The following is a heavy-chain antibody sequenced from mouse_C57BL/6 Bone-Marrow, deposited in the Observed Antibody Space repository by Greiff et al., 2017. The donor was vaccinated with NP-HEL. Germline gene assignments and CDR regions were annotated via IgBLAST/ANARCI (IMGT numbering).Heavy chain of an antibody. CDR2: INPYNGDT. J-gene: IGHJ4*01. Sequence: EVQLQQSGPELVKPGDSVKISCKASGYSFTGYFMNWVMQSHGKSLEWIGRINPYNGDTFYNQKFKGKATLTVDKSSSTAHMELRRLTSEDSAVYYCARLGTVVATNAMDYWGQGTSVTVSS. D-gene: IGHD1-1*01. V-gene: IGHV1-20*01. CDR1: GYSFTGYF. CDR3: ARLGTVVATNAMDY.